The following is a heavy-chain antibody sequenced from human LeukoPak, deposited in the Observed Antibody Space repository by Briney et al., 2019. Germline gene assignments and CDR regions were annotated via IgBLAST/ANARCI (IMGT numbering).Heavy chain of an antibody. CDR1: GGSITSDY. D-gene: IGHD6-13*01. J-gene: IGHJ2*01. CDR2: INYSGST. Sequence: PSETLSLTCTVSGGSITSDYWTWIRQSPGKGLEWIGHINYSGSTNYNPSLKSRVTISLDTSKNQFSLKLSSVTAADTAVYYCARVSSSWYQDWYFDLWGRGTLVTVSS. CDR3: ARVSSSWYQDWYFDL. V-gene: IGHV4-59*12.